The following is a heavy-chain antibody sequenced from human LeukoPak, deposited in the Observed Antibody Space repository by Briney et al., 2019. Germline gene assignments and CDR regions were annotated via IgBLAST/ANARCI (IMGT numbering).Heavy chain of an antibody. Sequence: ASVKVSCKASGYTFTGYYVHWVRQAPGQGLEWMGWINPNSGGTNYAQKFQGRVTMTRDTSISTAYMELSRLRSDDTAVYYCARVPAAIYNWFDPWGQGTLVTVSS. CDR1: GYTFTGYY. J-gene: IGHJ5*02. D-gene: IGHD2-2*01. CDR2: INPNSGGT. V-gene: IGHV1-2*02. CDR3: ARVPAAIYNWFDP.